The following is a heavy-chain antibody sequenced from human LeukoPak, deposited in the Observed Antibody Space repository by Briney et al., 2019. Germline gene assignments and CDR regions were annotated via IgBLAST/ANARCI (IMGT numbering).Heavy chain of an antibody. CDR3: AKTHVDFLGVDLFDY. D-gene: IGHD3-3*01. Sequence: GGSLRLSCAASGFTFDDYAMHWVRQAPRKGLEWVSGISWNSGSIGYADSVKGRFTISRDNAKNSLYLQMNSLRAEDTALYYCAKTHVDFLGVDLFDYWGQGTLVTVSS. CDR2: ISWNSGSI. V-gene: IGHV3-9*01. CDR1: GFTFDDYA. J-gene: IGHJ4*02.